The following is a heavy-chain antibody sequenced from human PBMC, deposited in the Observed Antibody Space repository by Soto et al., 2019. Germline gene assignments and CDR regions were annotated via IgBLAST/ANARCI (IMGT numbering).Heavy chain of an antibody. CDR2: INAGNGNT. D-gene: IGHD3-10*01. Sequence: ASVKVSCKASGYTFTSYAMHWVRQAPGQRLEWMGWINAGNGNTKYSQKFQGRVTITRDTSASTAYMELSSLRSEDTAVYYCARDNSMVRGPYYYYGMDVWGQGTTVTVSS. J-gene: IGHJ6*02. CDR3: ARDNSMVRGPYYYYGMDV. V-gene: IGHV1-3*01. CDR1: GYTFTSYA.